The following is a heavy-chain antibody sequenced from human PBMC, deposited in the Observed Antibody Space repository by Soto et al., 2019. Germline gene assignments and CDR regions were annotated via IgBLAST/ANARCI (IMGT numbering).Heavy chain of an antibody. J-gene: IGHJ6*02. D-gene: IGHD2-15*01. CDR2: IKSKTDGGTT. Sequence: PGGTLRLSCAASGFTFSNAWMSWVRQAPGKGLEWVGRIKSKTDGGTTDYAAPVKGRFTISRDDSKNTLYLQMNSLKTEDTAVYYCTTDGAVARAYYYYYVMDVWGQGTTVTVSS. V-gene: IGHV3-15*01. CDR1: GFTFSNAW. CDR3: TTDGAVARAYYYYYVMDV.